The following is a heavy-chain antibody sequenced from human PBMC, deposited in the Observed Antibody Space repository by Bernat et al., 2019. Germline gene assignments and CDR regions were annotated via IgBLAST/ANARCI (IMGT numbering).Heavy chain of an antibody. CDR3: AKPAYYYDSSGYYQRSDAFDI. V-gene: IGHV3-30*18. D-gene: IGHD3-22*01. CDR2: GAGDGRNR. J-gene: IGHJ3*02. Sequence: CRSGGRHGVRGAPGKGLEWVAVGAGDGRNRDSADSVQGRFTISRDNSKNTLYLQMNSLRAEDTAVYYCAKPAYYYDSSGYYQRSDAFDIWGQGTMVTVSS. CDR1: CRSGG.